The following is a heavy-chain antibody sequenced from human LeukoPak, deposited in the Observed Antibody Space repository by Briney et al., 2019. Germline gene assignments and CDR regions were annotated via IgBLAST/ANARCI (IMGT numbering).Heavy chain of an antibody. Sequence: PGGSLRLSCAASGFTFTKFWMLWVLQAPGRGLVWVSRVKGDGISTLYADSVKGRFTISRDNAKNTLYLQMNSLRADDTALYYCATGPYAAFEMWGQGTMVTVSS. CDR3: ATGPYAAFEM. D-gene: IGHD2-2*01. CDR1: GFTFTKFW. V-gene: IGHV3-74*01. J-gene: IGHJ3*02. CDR2: VKGDGIST.